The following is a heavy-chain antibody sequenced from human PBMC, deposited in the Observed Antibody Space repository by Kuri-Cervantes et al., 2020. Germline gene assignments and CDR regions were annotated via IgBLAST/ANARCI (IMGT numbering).Heavy chain of an antibody. D-gene: IGHD1-26*01. J-gene: IGHJ4*02. Sequence: GGSLRLSCAASGFTFSSYDMHWVRQATGKGLEWVSAIGTAGDTYYPGSVKGRFTISRDNAKNSLYLQMNSLRAEDTAMYYCARDRVVGGTDWGQGTLVTVSS. CDR3: ARDRVVGGTD. V-gene: IGHV3-13*01. CDR2: IGTAGDT. CDR1: GFTFSSYD.